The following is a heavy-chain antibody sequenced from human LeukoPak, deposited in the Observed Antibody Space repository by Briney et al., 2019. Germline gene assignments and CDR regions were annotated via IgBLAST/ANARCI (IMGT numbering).Heavy chain of an antibody. CDR3: ARVYGRRYEFWIGYGRWFDP. Sequence: SETLSLNCAVYGGSFSGYYWSWIRKPPGTGLEWIGESNHSGSTNYSPSLKSLVTISVDTSKNQFSLKLSSVTAADTAVYYCARVYGRRYEFWIGYGRWFDPWGQGTLVTVSS. J-gene: IGHJ5*02. CDR1: GGSFSGYY. D-gene: IGHD3-3*01. V-gene: IGHV4-34*01. CDR2: SNHSGST.